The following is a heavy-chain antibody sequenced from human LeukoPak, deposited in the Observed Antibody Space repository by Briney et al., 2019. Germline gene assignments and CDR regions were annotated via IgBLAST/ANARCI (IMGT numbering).Heavy chain of an antibody. V-gene: IGHV3-20*04. CDR2: INWNGGST. D-gene: IGHD3-22*01. Sequence: GGSLTLSCAASGFTFDDYGMSWVRQAPGKGLEWVSGINWNGGSTGYADSVKGRFTISRDNAKNSLYLQMNSLRAEDTALYYCARGYYDSSDDDAFDIWGQGTMVTVSS. CDR1: GFTFDDYG. J-gene: IGHJ3*02. CDR3: ARGYYDSSDDDAFDI.